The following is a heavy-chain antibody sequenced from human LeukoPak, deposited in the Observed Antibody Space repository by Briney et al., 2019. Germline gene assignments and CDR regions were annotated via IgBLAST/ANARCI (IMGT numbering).Heavy chain of an antibody. Sequence: GGSLRLSCAASGFTFSSYSMNWVRQAPGKGLEWVSSISSSSSYIYYADSVKGRFTISRDNAKNPLYLQMNSLRAEDTAVYYCARVGVAYCGGDCYSPASADAFDIWGQGTMVTVSS. J-gene: IGHJ3*02. V-gene: IGHV3-21*01. CDR2: ISSSSSYI. CDR3: ARVGVAYCGGDCYSPASADAFDI. CDR1: GFTFSSYS. D-gene: IGHD2-21*02.